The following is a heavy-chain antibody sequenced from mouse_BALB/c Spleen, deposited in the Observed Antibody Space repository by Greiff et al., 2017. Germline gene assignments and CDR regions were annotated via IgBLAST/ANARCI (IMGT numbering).Heavy chain of an antibody. CDR1: GFAFSSYD. Sequence: EVKLMESGGGLVKPGGSLKLSCAASGFAFSSYDMSWVRQTPEKRLEWVAYISSGGGSTYYPDTVKGRFTISRDNAKNTLYLQMSSLKSEDTAMYYCARQGDYYGSSYENWYFDVWGAGTTVTVSS. CDR2: ISSGGGST. CDR3: ARQGDYYGSSYENWYFDV. J-gene: IGHJ1*01. D-gene: IGHD1-1*01. V-gene: IGHV5-12-1*01.